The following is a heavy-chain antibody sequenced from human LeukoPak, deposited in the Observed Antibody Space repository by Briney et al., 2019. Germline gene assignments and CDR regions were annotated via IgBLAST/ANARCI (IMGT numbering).Heavy chain of an antibody. CDR3: ATGDSGSDLFDY. Sequence: GASVKVSCKVSGYTLTELSMHWVRQAPGKGLEWMGGFDPEDGETIYAQKFQGRVTMTEDTSTDIAYMELSSLRSEDTAVYYCATGDSGSDLFDYWGQGTLVTVSS. CDR2: FDPEDGET. CDR1: GYTLTELS. V-gene: IGHV1-24*01. D-gene: IGHD1-26*01. J-gene: IGHJ4*02.